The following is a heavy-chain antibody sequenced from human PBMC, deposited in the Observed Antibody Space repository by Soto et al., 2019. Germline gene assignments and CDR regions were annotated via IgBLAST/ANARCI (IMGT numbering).Heavy chain of an antibody. Sequence: GGSLRLSCAASGFTFSSYAMIWVRQAPGKGLEWVSAISGSSGSTYYADSVKGRFTISRDNSKNTLYLQMNSLRAEDTAVYYCAEGRARMDVWGQGTTVTVSS. CDR2: ISGSSGST. CDR3: AEGRARMDV. CDR1: GFTFSSYA. V-gene: IGHV3-23*01. D-gene: IGHD3-10*01. J-gene: IGHJ6*02.